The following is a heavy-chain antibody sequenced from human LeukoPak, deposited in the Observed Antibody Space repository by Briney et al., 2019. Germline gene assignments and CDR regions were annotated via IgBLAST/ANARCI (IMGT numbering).Heavy chain of an antibody. Sequence: KASETLSLTCTVSGGSISSYYWTWIRQPAGKGLEWIGRIYISGSTDYNPSLKTRVTMSLDTSKNQFSLKLSSVTAADTAVYYCARDTYGSGRLDAFDIWGQGTMVTVSS. CDR1: GGSISSYY. D-gene: IGHD3-10*01. V-gene: IGHV4-4*07. CDR2: IYISGST. J-gene: IGHJ3*02. CDR3: ARDTYGSGRLDAFDI.